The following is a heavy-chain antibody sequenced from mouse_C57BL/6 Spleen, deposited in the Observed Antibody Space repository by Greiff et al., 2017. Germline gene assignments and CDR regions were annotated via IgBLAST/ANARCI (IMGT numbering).Heavy chain of an antibody. CDR3: TTGVRSYYFDY. Sequence: VHVKQSGAEIVRPGASVKLSCTASGFNIKDDYMHWVKQRPEQGLEWIGWIDPENGDTEYASKFQGKATITADTSSNTAYLQLSSLTSEDTAVYYCTTGVRSYYFDYWGQGTTLTVSS. CDR1: GFNIKDDY. V-gene: IGHV14-4*01. D-gene: IGHD1-1*01. CDR2: IDPENGDT. J-gene: IGHJ2*01.